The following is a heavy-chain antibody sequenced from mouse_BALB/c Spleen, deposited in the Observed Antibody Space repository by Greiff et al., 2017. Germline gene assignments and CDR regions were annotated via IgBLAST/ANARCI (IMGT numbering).Heavy chain of an antibody. J-gene: IGHJ4*01. CDR3: ARDGIYYDYAMDY. Sequence: EVKLMESGGGLVQPGGSLRLSCATSGFTFTDYYMSWVRQPPGKALEWLGFIRNKANGYTTEYSASVKGRFTISRDNSQSILYLQMNTLRAEDSATYYCARDGIYYDYAMDYWGQGTSVTVSS. V-gene: IGHV7-3*02. D-gene: IGHD2-1*01. CDR1: GFTFTDYY. CDR2: IRNKANGYTT.